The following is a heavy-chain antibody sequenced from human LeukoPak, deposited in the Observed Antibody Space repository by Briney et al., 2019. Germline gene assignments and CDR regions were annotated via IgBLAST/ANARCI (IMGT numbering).Heavy chain of an antibody. Sequence: SETLSLTCTVSGGSISSYDWSWIRQPPGKGLEWIGYIYYSGSTNYNPSLKSRVTISVDTSKNQFSLKLSSVTAADTAVYYCATGGRIVVDNWFDPWGQGTLVTVSS. D-gene: IGHD3-22*01. CDR1: GGSISSYD. CDR2: IYYSGST. CDR3: ATGGRIVVDNWFDP. V-gene: IGHV4-59*01. J-gene: IGHJ5*02.